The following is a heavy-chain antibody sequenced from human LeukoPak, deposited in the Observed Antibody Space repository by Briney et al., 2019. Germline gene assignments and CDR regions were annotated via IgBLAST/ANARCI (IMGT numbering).Heavy chain of an antibody. CDR1: GGTFSSYA. Sequence: ASVKVSCKASGGTFSSYAISWVRQAPGHGLEWMGGSIPIFGTANYAQKFQGRVTITADKSTSTAYMELSSLRSEDTAVYYCARGGPMYYYDSSDYYSPYFDYWGQGTLVTVSS. D-gene: IGHD3-22*01. V-gene: IGHV1-69*06. CDR2: SIPIFGTA. CDR3: ARGGPMYYYDSSDYYSPYFDY. J-gene: IGHJ4*02.